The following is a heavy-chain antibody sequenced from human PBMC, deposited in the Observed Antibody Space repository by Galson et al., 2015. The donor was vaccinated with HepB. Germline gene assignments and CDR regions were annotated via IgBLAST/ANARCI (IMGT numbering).Heavy chain of an antibody. J-gene: IGHJ4*02. D-gene: IGHD3-22*01. CDR1: GFTFSSYA. V-gene: IGHV3-30-3*01. Sequence: SLRLSCAASGFTFSSYAMHWVRQAPGKGLEWVAVISYDGSNKYYADSVKGRFTISRDNSKNTLYLQMNSLRAEDTAVYYCARWGGLDDDSSGYYYGYWGQGTLVTASS. CDR2: ISYDGSNK. CDR3: ARWGGLDDDSSGYYYGY.